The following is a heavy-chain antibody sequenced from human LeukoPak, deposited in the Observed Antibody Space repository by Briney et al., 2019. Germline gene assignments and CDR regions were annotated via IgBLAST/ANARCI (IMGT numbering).Heavy chain of an antibody. CDR2: ISAYNGNT. CDR3: ARVGDILRYFDWLFNQYYFDY. J-gene: IGHJ4*02. V-gene: IGHV1-18*01. Sequence: EASVKVSCKASGGTFTSYGISWVRQAPGQGLEWMGWISAYNGNTNYAQKLQGRVTMTTDTSTSTAYMELRSLRSDDTAVYYCARVGDILRYFDWLFNQYYFDYWGQGTLVTVSS. D-gene: IGHD3-9*01. CDR1: GGTFTSYG.